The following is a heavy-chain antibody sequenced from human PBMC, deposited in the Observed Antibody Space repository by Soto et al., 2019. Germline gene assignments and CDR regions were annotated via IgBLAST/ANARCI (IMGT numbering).Heavy chain of an antibody. Sequence: GSLRLSCSASGFTFSEYSMHWVRQAPGKGLQYVSTISSDGDITYYADSAKGRFTISRDNSKNTLYLQMNSLRPEDTAVYYCVKVSTFYDILTGYYSTNFFDPWGQGTLVTVS. CDR1: GFTFSEYS. CDR3: VKVSTFYDILTGYYSTNFFDP. V-gene: IGHV3-64D*06. J-gene: IGHJ5*02. D-gene: IGHD3-9*01. CDR2: ISSDGDIT.